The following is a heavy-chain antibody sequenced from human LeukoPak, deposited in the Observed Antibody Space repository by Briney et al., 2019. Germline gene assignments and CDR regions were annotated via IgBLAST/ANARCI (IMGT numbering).Heavy chain of an antibody. D-gene: IGHD3-22*01. J-gene: IGHJ5*02. V-gene: IGHV1-46*01. CDR1: GYTXTSYX. Sequence: ASVKVSCKASGYTXTSYXIHWXRXXPXXXXXWXGVINPSGGSTSYAQXFQGRVTMTRDTSTSTVYMELSSLRSEDTAVYYCARGPYYDSSGYDWFDPWGQGTLVTVSS. CDR3: ARGPYYDSSGYDWFDP. CDR2: INPSGGST.